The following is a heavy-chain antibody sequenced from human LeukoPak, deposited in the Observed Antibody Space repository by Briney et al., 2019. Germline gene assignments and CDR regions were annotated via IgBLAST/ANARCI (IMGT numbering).Heavy chain of an antibody. CDR2: IIPIFGTA. CDR1: GGTFSSYA. D-gene: IGHD1-26*01. Sequence: SVKVSCKASGGTFSSYAISWVRQAPGQGLEWMGGIIPIFGTANYAQKFQGRVTITTDESTSTAYMELSSLRSEDTAVYYCAEALVGATTFGDAFDIWGQGTMVTVSS. CDR3: AEALVGATTFGDAFDI. V-gene: IGHV1-69*05. J-gene: IGHJ3*02.